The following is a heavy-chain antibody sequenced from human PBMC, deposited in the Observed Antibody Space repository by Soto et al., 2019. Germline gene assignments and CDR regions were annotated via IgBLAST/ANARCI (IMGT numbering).Heavy chain of an antibody. Sequence: EVQLLESGGGLVQPGGSLRLSCAASGFTFSSYAMSWVRQAPGKGLEWVSAISSSGSSTYYADSVKGRFTISRDNSKNTRYLQMNSLRAEDTAVYYCAPGNGNYYYYGMDVWGQGTTVTVSS. CDR3: APGNGNYYYYGMDV. V-gene: IGHV3-23*01. CDR1: GFTFSSYA. CDR2: ISSSGSST. J-gene: IGHJ6*02. D-gene: IGHD1-1*01.